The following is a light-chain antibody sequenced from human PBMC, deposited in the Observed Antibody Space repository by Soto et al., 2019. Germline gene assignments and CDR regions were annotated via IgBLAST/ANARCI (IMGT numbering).Light chain of an antibody. J-gene: IGLJ2*01. Sequence: QSVLTQPASVSGSPGQSITISCTGTSSDVGGYNYVSWYQQHPGKAPKLMIYDVSNRPSGDSNRFSGSKSGNTASLTISGLQAEDEADYYCSSYTSTSTLVFGGGTKVTVL. CDR2: DVS. V-gene: IGLV2-14*01. CDR3: SSYTSTSTLV. CDR1: SSDVGGYNY.